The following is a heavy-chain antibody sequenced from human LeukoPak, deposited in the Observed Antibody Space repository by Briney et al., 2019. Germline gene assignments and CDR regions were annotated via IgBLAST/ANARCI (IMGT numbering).Heavy chain of an antibody. CDR2: IYSGGST. CDR3: AREPRYSYYYYGMDV. Sequence: GGSLRLSCAASGFTVSSNYMSWVRQAPGKGLEWVSVIYSGGSTYYADSVKGRFTISRDNSKNTLYLQMNSLRAEDTAVYYCAREPRYSYYYYGMDVWGQGPTVTVSS. CDR1: GFTVSSNY. V-gene: IGHV3-53*01. J-gene: IGHJ6*02.